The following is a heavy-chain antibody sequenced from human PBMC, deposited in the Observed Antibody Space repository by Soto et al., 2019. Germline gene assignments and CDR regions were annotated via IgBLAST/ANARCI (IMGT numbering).Heavy chain of an antibody. D-gene: IGHD2-2*01. CDR3: ARGGYCSSTSCYRDYYGMDV. J-gene: IGHJ6*02. CDR1: GFTFSDHY. V-gene: IGHV3-72*01. Sequence: PGGSLRLSCAASGFTFSDHYMDWVRQAPGKGLEWVGRTRNKANSYTTEYAASVKGRFTISRDDSKNSLYLQMNSLKTEDTAVYYCARGGYCSSTSCYRDYYGMDVWGQGXTVTVSS. CDR2: TRNKANSYTT.